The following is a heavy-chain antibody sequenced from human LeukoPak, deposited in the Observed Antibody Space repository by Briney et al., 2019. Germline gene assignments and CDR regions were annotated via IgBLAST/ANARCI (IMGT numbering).Heavy chain of an antibody. J-gene: IGHJ6*03. Sequence: SETLSLTCTVSGGSISSGSYYWSWIRQPAGKGLEWIGRIYTSGSTNYNPSLKSRVTISVDTSKNQFSLKLSSVTAADTAVYYCAREVDGYDYSNFRFYYYYMDVWGKGTTVTVSS. CDR2: IYTSGST. CDR3: AREVDGYDYSNFRFYYYYMDV. CDR1: GGSISSGSYY. D-gene: IGHD4-11*01. V-gene: IGHV4-61*02.